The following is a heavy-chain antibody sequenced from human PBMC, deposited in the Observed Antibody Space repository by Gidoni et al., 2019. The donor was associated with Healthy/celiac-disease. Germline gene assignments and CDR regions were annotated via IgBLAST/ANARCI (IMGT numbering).Heavy chain of an antibody. V-gene: IGHV4-39*01. CDR1: GGSISSSSYY. CDR3: ARLWLGVVVAAASPGFDY. D-gene: IGHD2-15*01. Sequence: QLQLQESGPGLVKPSETLSLTCTVSGGSISSSSYYWGWIRQPPGKGLEWIGSIYSSGSTYYNPSLKSRVTISVDTSKNQFSLKLSSVTAADTAVYYCARLWLGVVVAAASPGFDYWGQGTLVTVSS. J-gene: IGHJ4*02. CDR2: IYSSGST.